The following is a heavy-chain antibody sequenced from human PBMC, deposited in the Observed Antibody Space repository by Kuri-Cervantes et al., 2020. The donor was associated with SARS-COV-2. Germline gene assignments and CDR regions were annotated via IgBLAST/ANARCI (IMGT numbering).Heavy chain of an antibody. CDR1: GGSFSGYY. CDR2: INHSGST. CDR3: ARDPRYLARGGGFDY. Sequence: GSLRLSCAVYGGSFSGYYWSWIRQPPGKGLEWIGEINHSGSTNYNPSLKSRVTISVDTSNQFSLKLSSVTAADTAVYYCARDPRYLARGGGFDYWGQGTLVTVSS. D-gene: IGHD1-14*01. V-gene: IGHV4-34*01. J-gene: IGHJ4*02.